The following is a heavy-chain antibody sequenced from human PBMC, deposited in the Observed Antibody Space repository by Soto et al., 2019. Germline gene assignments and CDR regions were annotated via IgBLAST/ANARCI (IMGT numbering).Heavy chain of an antibody. CDR2: IYHSGST. V-gene: IGHV4-4*02. Sequence: SETLSLTCAVSGGSISSSNWWSWVRQPPGKGLEWIGEIYHSGSTNYNPSLKSRVTISVDKSKNQFSLKLSSVTAADTAVYYCARERLSLGVGATSRLRGRYIDYWGQGTLVTVSS. J-gene: IGHJ4*02. CDR1: GGSISSSNW. D-gene: IGHD1-26*01. CDR3: ARERLSLGVGATSRLRGRYIDY.